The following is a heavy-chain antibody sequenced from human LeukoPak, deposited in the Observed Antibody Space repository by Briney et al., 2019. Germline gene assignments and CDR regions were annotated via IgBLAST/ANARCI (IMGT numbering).Heavy chain of an antibody. CDR2: ISSSSSYI. V-gene: IGHV3-11*06. CDR3: ARDIPAAILSFDY. CDR1: GFTFSDYY. D-gene: IGHD2-2*02. J-gene: IGHJ4*02. Sequence: GGSLRLSCAASGFTFSDYYMSWIRQAPGKGLEWVSSISSSSSYIYYADSVKGRFTISRDNAKNSLYLQMNSLRAEDTAVYYCARDIPAAILSFDYWGQGTLVTVSS.